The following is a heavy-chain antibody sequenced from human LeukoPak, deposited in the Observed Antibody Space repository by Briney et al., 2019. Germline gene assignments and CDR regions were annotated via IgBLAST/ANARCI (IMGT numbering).Heavy chain of an antibody. V-gene: IGHV1-69*13. CDR2: IIPIFGTA. Sequence: ASVKVSCKASGYTFTSYYMHWVRQAPGQGLEWMGGIIPIFGTANYAQKFQGRVTITADESTSTAYMELSSLRSEDTAVYYCARGGIATVRFDPWGQGTLVTVSS. CDR3: ARGGIATVRFDP. D-gene: IGHD1-1*01. CDR1: GYTFTSYY. J-gene: IGHJ5*02.